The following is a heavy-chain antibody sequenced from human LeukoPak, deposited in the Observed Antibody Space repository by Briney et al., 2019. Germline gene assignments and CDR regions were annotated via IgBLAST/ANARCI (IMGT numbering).Heavy chain of an antibody. CDR1: GGSISSYY. D-gene: IGHD3-22*01. CDR3: ARVVQSTDSSGFYLPEYFQH. V-gene: IGHV4-59*12. J-gene: IGHJ1*01. Sequence: SETLSLTCTVSGGSISSYYWSWIRQPPGKGLEYIGYIYYSGSTNYNPSLKSRVTISVDTSKNQFSLKLRSVTATDTAVYYCARVVQSTDSSGFYLPEYFQHWGQGTLVTVSS. CDR2: IYYSGST.